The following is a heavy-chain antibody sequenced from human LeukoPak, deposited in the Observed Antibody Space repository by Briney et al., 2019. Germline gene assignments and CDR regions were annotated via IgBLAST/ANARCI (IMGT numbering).Heavy chain of an antibody. J-gene: IGHJ4*02. V-gene: IGHV4-38-2*02. CDR3: ATLVSTRYYFDY. CDR1: DYSITSGYGSY. CDR2: IYHSGIT. D-gene: IGHD5/OR15-5a*01. Sequence: PSETLSLTRTVSDYSITSGYGSYWAWIRQPPGKGLEWIGNIYHSGITYYNHFNSSLKSRVTISIDTSKNQFSLRLTSVTAADTAVYFCATLVSTRYYFDYWGQGTLVTVSS.